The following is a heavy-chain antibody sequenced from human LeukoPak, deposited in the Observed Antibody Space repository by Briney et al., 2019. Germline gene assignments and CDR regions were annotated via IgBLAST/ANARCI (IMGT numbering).Heavy chain of an antibody. CDR1: GGSISTTTW. D-gene: IGHD3-16*01. Sequence: PSETLSLTCAVSGGSISTTTWWTWVRQPPGKGLEWIGEINHSGSTNYNPSLKSRVTISVDTSKNQFSLKLSSVTAADTAVYYCARPFTGSFDFWGQGTLVTVSS. CDR2: INHSGST. V-gene: IGHV4-4*02. J-gene: IGHJ4*02. CDR3: ARPFTGSFDF.